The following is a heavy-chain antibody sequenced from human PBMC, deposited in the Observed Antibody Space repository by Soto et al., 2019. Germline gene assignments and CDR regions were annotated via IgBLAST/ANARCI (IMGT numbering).Heavy chain of an antibody. CDR3: ARVVGYSGYAIDY. Sequence: GGSLRLSCAASGFTFSSYSMNWVRQAPGKGLEWVSSISSSSSYIYYADSVKGRFTISRDNAKNSLYLQMNSLRAEDTAVYYCARVVGYSGYAIDYWGQGTLVTV. CDR1: GFTFSSYS. CDR2: ISSSSSYI. V-gene: IGHV3-21*01. D-gene: IGHD5-12*01. J-gene: IGHJ4*02.